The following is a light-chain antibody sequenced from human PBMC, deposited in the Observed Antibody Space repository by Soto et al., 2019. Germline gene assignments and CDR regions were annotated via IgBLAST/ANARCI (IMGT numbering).Light chain of an antibody. Sequence: QPVLTQSPSASASLGASVKLTCTLSGGHSSYAIAWHQQQPEKGPRYLMNLNNDGSHTKGDGIPDRFSGSSSGAERYLTISSLQSEDEADYYCQTWGTGIRVFGGGTKLTVL. CDR3: QTWGTGIRV. J-gene: IGLJ3*02. CDR1: GGHSSYA. CDR2: LNNDGSH. V-gene: IGLV4-69*01.